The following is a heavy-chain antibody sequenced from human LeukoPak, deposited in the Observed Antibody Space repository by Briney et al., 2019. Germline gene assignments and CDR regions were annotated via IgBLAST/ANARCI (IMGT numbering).Heavy chain of an antibody. CDR1: GFNIGGSA. D-gene: IGHD2-15*01. CDR3: TRNIDIVVVVVATPFSP. J-gene: IGHJ5*02. CDR2: VRNRHSNYAT. V-gene: IGHV3-73*01. Sequence: GGSLRLSCDASGFNIGGSAMHWVRQASGKGLEWVGHVRNRHSNYATAYAASVKGRFTISRDDSKNTAYLQMNSLKSEDTAVYYCTRNIDIVVVVVATPFSPWGQGILVTVSS.